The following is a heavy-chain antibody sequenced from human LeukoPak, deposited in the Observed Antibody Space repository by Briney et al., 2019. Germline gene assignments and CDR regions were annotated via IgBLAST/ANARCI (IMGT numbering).Heavy chain of an antibody. J-gene: IGHJ4*02. CDR2: MSYDGSNK. D-gene: IGHD3-3*01. V-gene: IGHV3-30-3*01. Sequence: GRSLRLSCAASGFTFSSYAMHWVRQAPGKGLEWVVVMSYDGSNKYYADSVKGRFTISRDNSKNTLYLQMNSLRAEDTAVYYCAKSSTGDFWSGYSDYWGQGTLVTVSS. CDR1: GFTFSSYA. CDR3: AKSSTGDFWSGYSDY.